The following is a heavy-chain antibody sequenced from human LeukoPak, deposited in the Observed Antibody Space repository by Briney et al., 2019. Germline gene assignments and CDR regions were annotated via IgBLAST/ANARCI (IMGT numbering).Heavy chain of an antibody. J-gene: IGHJ4*02. V-gene: IGHV4-59*08. Sequence: SETLSLTCTVSGGSISSYYWSSIRQPPGKGLEWIGYIYYSGSTNYNPSLKSRVTISVDTSKNQFSLKLSSVTAADTAVYYCARLPRYCSSTSCPFDYWGQGTLVTVSS. CDR1: GGSISSYY. CDR3: ARLPRYCSSTSCPFDY. CDR2: IYYSGST. D-gene: IGHD2-2*01.